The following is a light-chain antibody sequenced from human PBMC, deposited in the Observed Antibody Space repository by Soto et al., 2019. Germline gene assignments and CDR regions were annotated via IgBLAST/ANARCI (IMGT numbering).Light chain of an antibody. CDR1: SSDVGGYNY. Sequence: QSVLTQSASVSGSPGQSITISCTGTSSDVGGYNYVSWYQQHPGKAPKLIIYDVSNRPSGVSNRFSGSKSGNTASLTISGLQAEDAADYYCGSCTGNNTLLFGGGTQLTVL. J-gene: IGLJ7*01. CDR3: GSCTGNNTLL. V-gene: IGLV2-14*01. CDR2: DVS.